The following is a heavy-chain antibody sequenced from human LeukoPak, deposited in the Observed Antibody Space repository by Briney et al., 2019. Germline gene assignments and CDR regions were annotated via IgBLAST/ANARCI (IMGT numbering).Heavy chain of an antibody. J-gene: IGHJ6*02. CDR1: GFTVSSTY. Sequence: PGGSLRLSCAASGFTVSSTYMSWVRQAPGKGLEWVSVIYSGGSTYYADSVKGRFTISRDNSKNTLCLQMNSLRAEDTAVYYCARGYTDHSSGSYGMDVWGQGTMVTVSS. CDR3: ARGYTDHSSGSYGMDV. D-gene: IGHD3-22*01. V-gene: IGHV3-53*01. CDR2: IYSGGST.